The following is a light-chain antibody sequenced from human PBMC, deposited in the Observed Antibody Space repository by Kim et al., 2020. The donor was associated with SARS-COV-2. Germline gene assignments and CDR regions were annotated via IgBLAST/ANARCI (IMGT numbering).Light chain of an antibody. CDR3: QQYGSWPRT. J-gene: IGKJ2*02. V-gene: IGKV3-15*01. CDR1: QNIRDN. CDR2: GAS. Sequence: FLTPGERATLSGRSSQNIRDNVVWYQHKSGQAPRLLIYGASIRATGIPARFSGSWSVTEFTLTISSLQSDDSAVYFCQQYGSWPRTFGQGTKLEIK.